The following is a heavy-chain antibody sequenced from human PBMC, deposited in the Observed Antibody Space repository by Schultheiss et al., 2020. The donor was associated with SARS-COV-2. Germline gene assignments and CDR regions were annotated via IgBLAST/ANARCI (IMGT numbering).Heavy chain of an antibody. CDR1: GFTVSSNY. CDR2: IYSGGST. CDR3: ARGGLEYSSSLPDYYYYGMDV. D-gene: IGHD6-6*01. V-gene: IGHV3-53*04. Sequence: GGSLRLSCAASGFTVSSNYMSWVRQAPGKGLEWVSVIYSGGSTYYADSVKGRFTISRHNSKNTLYLQMNSLRAEDTAVYYCARGGLEYSSSLPDYYYYGMDVWGQGTTVTVSS. J-gene: IGHJ6*02.